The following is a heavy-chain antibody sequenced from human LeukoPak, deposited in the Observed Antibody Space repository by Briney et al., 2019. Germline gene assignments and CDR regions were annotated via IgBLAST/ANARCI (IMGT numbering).Heavy chain of an antibody. CDR3: AREYMAYDILTGSDAFDI. Sequence: GGSLRLSCAASGFTFSSYGMHWVRQAPGKGLEWVAVIWYDGSNKYYADSVKGRFTISRDNSKNTLYLQMNSLRAEDTAVYYCAREYMAYDILTGSDAFDIWGQGTMVTVSS. J-gene: IGHJ3*02. CDR1: GFTFSSYG. CDR2: IWYDGSNK. V-gene: IGHV3-33*01. D-gene: IGHD3-9*01.